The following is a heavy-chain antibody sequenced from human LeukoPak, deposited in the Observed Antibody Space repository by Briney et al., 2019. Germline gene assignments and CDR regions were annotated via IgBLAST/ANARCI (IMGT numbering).Heavy chain of an antibody. Sequence: SETLSLTCAVSGGSISSSNWWSWVRQPPGKGLEWIGEIYHSGSTNYNPSLRSRVTISVDTSKNQFSLKLSSVTAADTAIYYCARGIVGTTWFDYWGQGTLVTVSS. D-gene: IGHD1-26*01. V-gene: IGHV4-4*02. CDR1: GGSISSSNW. CDR3: ARGIVGTTWFDY. CDR2: IYHSGST. J-gene: IGHJ4*02.